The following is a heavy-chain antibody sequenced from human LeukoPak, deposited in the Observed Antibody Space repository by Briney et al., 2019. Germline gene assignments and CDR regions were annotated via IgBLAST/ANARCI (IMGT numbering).Heavy chain of an antibody. Sequence: GGSLRLSCAASAFTFPTYGMIWVRQAPGKGLEWGSSITESGDNTYYADSVKGRFTISRDNSKNTLYLQMNSLRAEDTAVYYCAAKTRLSAVTSYYYVDVWGKGTTATVSS. D-gene: IGHD3-10*01. CDR2: ITESGDNT. V-gene: IGHV3-23*01. CDR1: AFTFPTYG. CDR3: AAKTRLSAVTSYYYVDV. J-gene: IGHJ6*03.